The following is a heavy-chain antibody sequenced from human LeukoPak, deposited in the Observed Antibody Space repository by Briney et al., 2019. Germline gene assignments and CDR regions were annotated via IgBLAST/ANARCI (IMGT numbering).Heavy chain of an antibody. J-gene: IGHJ3*02. CDR1: GGSISTYY. CDR3: ARAVRYFGQDAYDI. Sequence: SSEALSLTCTVSGGSISTYYWSWIRQPPGKGLEWIGYIYYIGNTNYNPSLKSRVTISIDTSKNQFSLKLSSVTAADTAVYYCARAVRYFGQDAYDIWGQGTMVTVSS. D-gene: IGHD3-9*01. CDR2: IYYIGNT. V-gene: IGHV4-59*01.